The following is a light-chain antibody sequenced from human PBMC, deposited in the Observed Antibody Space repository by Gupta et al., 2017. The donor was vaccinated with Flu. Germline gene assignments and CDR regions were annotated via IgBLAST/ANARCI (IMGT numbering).Light chain of an antibody. V-gene: IGKV1-5*03. CDR1: QNIESW. CDR3: QQYKAYPWT. Sequence: GARVTFTCRASQNIESWLAWYQQRPGKAPKLLIYNGSDLQSGVPSRFSGSGSETDFTLAISSLQPEDFATYYCQQYKAYPWTFGQGTKV. CDR2: NGS. J-gene: IGKJ1*01.